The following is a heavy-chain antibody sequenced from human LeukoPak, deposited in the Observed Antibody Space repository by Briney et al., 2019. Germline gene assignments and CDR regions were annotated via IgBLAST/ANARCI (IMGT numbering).Heavy chain of an antibody. V-gene: IGHV4-30-2*01. J-gene: IGHJ6*02. CDR2: IYHSGST. Sequence: SQTLSLTCTVSGGSISSGGYYWSWIRQPPGKGLEWIGYIYHSGSTYYSPSLKSRVTISVDRSKNQFSLKLSSVTAADTAVYYCARENGGDGYNPYGMDVWGQGTTVTVSS. CDR3: ARENGGDGYNPYGMDV. D-gene: IGHD5-24*01. CDR1: GGSISSGGYY.